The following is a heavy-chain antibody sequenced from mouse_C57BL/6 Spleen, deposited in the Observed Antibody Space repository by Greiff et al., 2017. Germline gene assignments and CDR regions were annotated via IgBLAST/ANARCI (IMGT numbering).Heavy chain of an antibody. D-gene: IGHD3-2*02. CDR1: GYTFTSYW. CDR3: AKTAQAKDYYAMDY. Sequence: QVQLQQPGAELVRPGTSVKLSCKASGYTFTSYWMHWVKQRPGQGLEWIGVIDPSDSYTNYNQKFKGKSTLTVDTSSSTAYMQLSSLTSEDSAVYYCAKTAQAKDYYAMDYWGQGTSVTVSS. CDR2: IDPSDSYT. V-gene: IGHV1-59*01. J-gene: IGHJ4*01.